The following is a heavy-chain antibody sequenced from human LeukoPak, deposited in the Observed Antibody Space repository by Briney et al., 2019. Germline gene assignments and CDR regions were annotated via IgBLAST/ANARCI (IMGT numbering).Heavy chain of an antibody. CDR3: ARDGDILTGYNRNDY. D-gene: IGHD3-9*01. Sequence: KAGGSLRLSCAASGFTFSNYAMNWVRQAPGKGLEWVSSISSSSNYIYYADSVKGRFTISRDNAKNSLYLQMNSLRAEDTALYYCARDGDILTGYNRNDYWGQGTLVTVSS. CDR2: ISSSSNYI. J-gene: IGHJ4*02. CDR1: GFTFSNYA. V-gene: IGHV3-21*04.